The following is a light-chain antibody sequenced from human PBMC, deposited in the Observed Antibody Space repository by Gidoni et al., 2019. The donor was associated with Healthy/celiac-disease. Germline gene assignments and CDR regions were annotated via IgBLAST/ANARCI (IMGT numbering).Light chain of an antibody. V-gene: IGLV1-51*01. CDR3: GTWDSSLSAPNWV. Sequence: QSVLTQPPSVSAAPGQKVTISCSGSSPNIGNNYVSWYQQLPGTAPKLLIYDNNKRPSGIPDRFSGSKSGTSATLGITGLQTGDEADYYCGTWDSSLSAPNWVFGGGTKLTVL. J-gene: IGLJ3*02. CDR1: SPNIGNNY. CDR2: DNN.